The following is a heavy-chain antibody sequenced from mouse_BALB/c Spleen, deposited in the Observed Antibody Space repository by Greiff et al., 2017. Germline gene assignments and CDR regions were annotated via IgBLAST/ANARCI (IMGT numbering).Heavy chain of an antibody. CDR1: GFTFSSYA. Sequence: EVKLQESGGGLVKPGGSLKLSCAASGFTFSSYAMSWVRQTPEKRLEWVASISSGGSTYYPDSVKGRFTISRDNARNILYLQMSSLRSEDTAMYYCAREAYSAMDYWGQGTSVTVSS. CDR3: AREAYSAMDY. D-gene: IGHD2-10*01. V-gene: IGHV5-6-5*01. CDR2: ISSGGST. J-gene: IGHJ4*01.